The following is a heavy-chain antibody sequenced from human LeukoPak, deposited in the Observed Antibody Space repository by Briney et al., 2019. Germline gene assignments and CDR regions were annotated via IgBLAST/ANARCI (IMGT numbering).Heavy chain of an antibody. J-gene: IGHJ4*02. CDR1: GFTFSNYA. CDR3: TRARIAAKKPTFDY. V-gene: IGHV3-23*01. D-gene: IGHD6-25*01. Sequence: GGSLRLSCAGSGFTFSNYAMSWVRQAPGKGLEWVSTISANSGNTYYADSARGRLTISRDNSKNTLYLQMNSLRAEDTAVYYCTRARIAAKKPTFDYWGQGTLVTVSS. CDR2: ISANSGNT.